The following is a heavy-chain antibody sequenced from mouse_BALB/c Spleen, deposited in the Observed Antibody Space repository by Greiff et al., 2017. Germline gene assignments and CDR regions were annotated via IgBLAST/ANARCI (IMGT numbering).Heavy chain of an antibody. CDR2: INPDSSSI. D-gene: IGHD2-3*01. J-gene: IGHJ2*01. CDR3: ARAYDGYYFDY. CDR1: GFDFSRYW. Sequence: EVQGVESGGGLVQPGGSLKLSCAASGFDFSRYWMSWVRQAPGKGLEWIGEINPDSSSINYTPSLKDKFIISRDNAKNTLYLQMSKVRSEDTALYYCARAYDGYYFDYWGQGTTLTVSS. V-gene: IGHV4-1*02.